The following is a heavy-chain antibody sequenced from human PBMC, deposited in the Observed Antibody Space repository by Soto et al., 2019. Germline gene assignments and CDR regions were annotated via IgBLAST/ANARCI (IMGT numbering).Heavy chain of an antibody. CDR1: GYTFTGYY. Sequence: ASVKVSCKASGYTFTGYYMHWVRQAPGQGLEWMGWINPNSGGTNYAQKFQGWVAMTRDTSISTAYMELSRLRSDDTAVYYCARDRIAPLLRYFDWSINPNYYYSGMDVWGQGTTVTVSS. D-gene: IGHD3-9*01. J-gene: IGHJ6*02. V-gene: IGHV1-2*04. CDR2: INPNSGGT. CDR3: ARDRIAPLLRYFDWSINPNYYYSGMDV.